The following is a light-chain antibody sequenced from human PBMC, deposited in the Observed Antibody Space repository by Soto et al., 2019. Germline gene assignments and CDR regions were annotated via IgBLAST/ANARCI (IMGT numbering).Light chain of an antibody. V-gene: IGKV3-15*01. Sequence: ILITQSPATLSVSPPERFTLSWRASQSISSSLAWYQQRPGQPPRLLIYGASTRAAGIPPRFTGSGSGTEFTLTISSLQSEDFAVYYCQQSSKWPRTFGQGTKVDIK. J-gene: IGKJ1*01. CDR2: GAS. CDR1: QSISSS. CDR3: QQSSKWPRT.